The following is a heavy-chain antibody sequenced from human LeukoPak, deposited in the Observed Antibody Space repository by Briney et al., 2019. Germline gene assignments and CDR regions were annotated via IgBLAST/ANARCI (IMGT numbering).Heavy chain of an antibody. V-gene: IGHV3-23*01. CDR2: ISGSGGST. CDR3: AKALEQETVIALDS. CDR1: GFTFSTYA. D-gene: IGHD6-13*01. Sequence: PGGSLRLSCAASGFTFSTYAMSWVRQAPGKGLEWVSAISGSGGSTYYADSVKGRFIISRDNSKNTLYLQMNSLRAEDTSIYFCAKALEQETVIALDSWGQGTLVTVSS. J-gene: IGHJ4*02.